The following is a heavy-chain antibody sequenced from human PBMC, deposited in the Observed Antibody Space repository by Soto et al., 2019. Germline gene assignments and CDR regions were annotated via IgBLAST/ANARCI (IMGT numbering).Heavy chain of an antibody. J-gene: IGHJ4*02. CDR3: AKGHDYDFWTPPGY. CDR2: ISYDGSNK. V-gene: IGHV3-30*18. D-gene: IGHD3-3*01. Sequence: GGSLRLSCAASGFTFSSYGMHWVRQAPGKGLEWVAVISYDGSNKYYADSVKGRFTISRDNSKNTLYLQMNSLRAEDTAVYYCAKGHDYDFWTPPGYWGQGTLVTVSS. CDR1: GFTFSSYG.